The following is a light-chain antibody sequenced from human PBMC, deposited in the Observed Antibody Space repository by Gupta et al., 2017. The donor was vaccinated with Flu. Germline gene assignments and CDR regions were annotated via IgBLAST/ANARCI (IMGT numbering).Light chain of an antibody. V-gene: IGLV1-44*01. CDR3: AAWDDSLNGPV. CDR1: SSNIGSNT. J-gene: IGLJ3*02. Sequence: QSVLTQPPSASGTPGQRVTISCSGRSSNIGSNTVNWYQQLPGTAPKRLIYSNNQRPSGVPDRFSGSKSGTSASLAISGLQSEDEADYYCAAWDDSLNGPVFGGGTKLTVL. CDR2: SNN.